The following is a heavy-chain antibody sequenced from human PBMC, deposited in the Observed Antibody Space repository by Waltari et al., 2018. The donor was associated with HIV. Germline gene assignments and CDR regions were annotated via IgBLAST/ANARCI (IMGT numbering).Heavy chain of an antibody. J-gene: IGHJ4*02. V-gene: IGHV4-59*01. Sequence: QVQLQESGPGLVKPSETLSLTCTVPGGSISSSYWSWIRQPPGKGLEWIGYIYYSGSTNYNPSLKSRVTISVDTSKNQFSLKLSSVTAADTAVYYCARSVAYCSGGSCSIFDYWGQGTLVTVSS. CDR2: IYYSGST. D-gene: IGHD2-15*01. CDR3: ARSVAYCSGGSCSIFDY. CDR1: GGSISSSY.